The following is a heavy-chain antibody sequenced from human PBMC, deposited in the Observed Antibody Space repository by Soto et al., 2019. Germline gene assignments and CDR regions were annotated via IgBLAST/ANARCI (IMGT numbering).Heavy chain of an antibody. CDR3: ARVDTATEGFDY. CDR1: GGSISSYY. V-gene: IGHV4-59*01. CDR2: IYYSGST. D-gene: IGHD5-18*01. J-gene: IGHJ4*02. Sequence: KTSETLSLTCTVSGGSISSYYWSWIRQPPGKGLEWIGYIYYSGSTNYNPSLKSRVTISVDTSKNQFSLKLSSVTAADTAVYYCARVDTATEGFDYWGQGTLVTVSS.